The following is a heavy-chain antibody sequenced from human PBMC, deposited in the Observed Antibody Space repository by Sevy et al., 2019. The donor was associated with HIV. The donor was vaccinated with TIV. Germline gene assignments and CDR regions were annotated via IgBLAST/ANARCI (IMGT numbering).Heavy chain of an antibody. J-gene: IGHJ4*02. CDR3: TRDADNSTAWYPSDY. D-gene: IGHD6-19*01. CDR1: GFSVSTHA. CDR2: ISYDGSSK. Sequence: GGSLRLSCAASGFSVSTHAMHWVRQAPGKGLEWVALISYDGSSKYYADSVKGRLTISRDNSKNTLYLQMSSLRPDDTAVYYCTRDADNSTAWYPSDYWGQGTLVTVSS. V-gene: IGHV3-30-3*01.